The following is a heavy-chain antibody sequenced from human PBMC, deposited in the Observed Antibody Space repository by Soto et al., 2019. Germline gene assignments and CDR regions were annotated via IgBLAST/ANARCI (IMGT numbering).Heavy chain of an antibody. Sequence: SETLSLTCTVSGGSISSGGYYWSWIRQHPGKGLEWIGYIYYSGSTYYNPSLKSRVTISVDTSKNQFSLKLSSVTAADTAVYYCARAAAGREYGWFDPWGQGTLVTVSS. J-gene: IGHJ5*02. CDR2: IYYSGST. CDR1: GGSISSGGYY. V-gene: IGHV4-31*03. D-gene: IGHD6-13*01. CDR3: ARAAAGREYGWFDP.